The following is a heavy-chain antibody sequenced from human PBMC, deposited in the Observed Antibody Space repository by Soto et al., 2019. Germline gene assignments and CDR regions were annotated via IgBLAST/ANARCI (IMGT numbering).Heavy chain of an antibody. CDR1: GFTFSSYG. CDR3: PRGIEVGATSWHFDL. CDR2: ISYDGSKK. D-gene: IGHD6-19*01. J-gene: IGHJ2*01. Sequence: QVQLVESGGGVVQPGRSLRLYCAASGFTFSSYGMHWVRQAPGKGLEWVAVISYDGSKKDYADSVKGRFTISRDNSKNTLYLQMNSLRADDTAVYYCPRGIEVGATSWHFDLWGRGTLVTVSS. V-gene: IGHV3-30*03.